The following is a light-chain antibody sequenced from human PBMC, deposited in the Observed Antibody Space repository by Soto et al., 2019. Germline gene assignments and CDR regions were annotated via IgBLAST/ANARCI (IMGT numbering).Light chain of an antibody. Sequence: QSALTQPASVSGSPGQSIAISCTGTSSDVGAYNYVSWYQQHPGKAPKLMIYDVSHRPSGASDRFSGSKSGNTASLTISGLQPEDEADYYCNSYTSSSTYVFGTGNKVTVL. CDR1: SSDVGAYNY. CDR2: DVS. V-gene: IGLV2-14*01. J-gene: IGLJ1*01. CDR3: NSYTSSSTYV.